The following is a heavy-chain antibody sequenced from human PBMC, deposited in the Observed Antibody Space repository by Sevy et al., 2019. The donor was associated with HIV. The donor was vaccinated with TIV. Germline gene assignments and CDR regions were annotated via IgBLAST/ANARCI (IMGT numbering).Heavy chain of an antibody. CDR3: ARGGGYWQWLRADYYYGMDV. J-gene: IGHJ6*02. Sequence: ASVKVSCKASGYTFTSYDINWVRQATGQGLEWMGWMNPNSGNTGYAQKFQGRLTMTRNTSISTAYMELSSLRSEDTAVYYCARGGGYWQWLRADYYYGMDVWGQGTTVTVSS. V-gene: IGHV1-8*01. CDR1: GYTFTSYD. D-gene: IGHD6-19*01. CDR2: MNPNSGNT.